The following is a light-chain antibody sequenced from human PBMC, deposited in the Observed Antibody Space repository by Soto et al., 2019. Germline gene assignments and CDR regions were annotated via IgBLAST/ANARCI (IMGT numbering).Light chain of an antibody. CDR3: SSYTSSSTSKV. J-gene: IGLJ2*01. Sequence: QSALTQPASVSGSPGQSITISCTGTSSDVGGYTYVSWYQQHPGKAPTLMIYDVSNRPSGVSNRFSGSKSGNTASLTISGLHAEDEADYYCSSYTSSSTSKVFGGGTKLTVL. V-gene: IGLV2-14*01. CDR2: DVS. CDR1: SSDVGGYTY.